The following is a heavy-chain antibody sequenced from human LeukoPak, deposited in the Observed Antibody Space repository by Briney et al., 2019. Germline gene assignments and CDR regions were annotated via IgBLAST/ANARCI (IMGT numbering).Heavy chain of an antibody. CDR3: AKGSYYDSSGSFYFDY. CDR2: ISGSGGST. CDR1: GFTFSTYA. J-gene: IGHJ4*02. Sequence: GGSLRLSCAASGFTFSTYAMSWVRQAPGKGLEWVSAISGSGGSTYYADSVKGRFTISRDNSKNTLYLQMNSLRAEDTAVYYCAKGSYYDSSGSFYFDYWGQGTLVTVSS. D-gene: IGHD3-22*01. V-gene: IGHV3-23*01.